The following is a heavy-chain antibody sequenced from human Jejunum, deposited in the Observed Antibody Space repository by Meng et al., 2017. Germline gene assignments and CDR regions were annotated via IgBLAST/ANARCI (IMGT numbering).Heavy chain of an antibody. Sequence: QVQLEESGPGLVKPSGTLSLTGAVSGGSITTDWWNWVRRPPGKGLEWIGEIWHSGASNYNPSLRSRVTISVDKSKNQLSLELASLTAADTAVYYCARGATGTRPFDYWGQGTLVTVSS. J-gene: IGHJ4*02. CDR2: IWHSGAS. D-gene: IGHD5-12*01. V-gene: IGHV4-4*02. CDR1: GGSITTDW. CDR3: ARGATGTRPFDY.